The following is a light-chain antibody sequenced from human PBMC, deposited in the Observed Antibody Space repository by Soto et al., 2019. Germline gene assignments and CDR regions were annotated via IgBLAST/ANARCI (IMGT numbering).Light chain of an antibody. CDR2: DND. Sequence: QSVLTQPPSVSAAPGQRVIISCSGSSTNIGANYVSWYQHLPGTAPKLAVYDNDRRPSGLAGRFSGSKSGTSATLAIPGLQTGDEADYYSSSYAGSEVFVFGNGTKVT. CDR1: STNIGANY. J-gene: IGLJ1*01. CDR3: SSYAGSEVFV. V-gene: IGLV1-51*01.